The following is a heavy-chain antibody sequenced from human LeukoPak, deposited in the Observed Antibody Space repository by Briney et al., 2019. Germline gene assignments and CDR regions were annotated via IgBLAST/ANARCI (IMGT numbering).Heavy chain of an antibody. Sequence: GGSLRLSCAASGFTSSSYWMNWARQAPGKGLEWVASINHNGNVNYCVDSVKGRFTISRDNAKNSLYLQMSNLRAEDTAVYFCARGGGLDVWGQGATVTVSS. CDR2: INHNGNVN. V-gene: IGHV3-7*03. J-gene: IGHJ6*02. CDR3: ARGGGLDV. CDR1: GFTSSSYW. D-gene: IGHD3-16*01.